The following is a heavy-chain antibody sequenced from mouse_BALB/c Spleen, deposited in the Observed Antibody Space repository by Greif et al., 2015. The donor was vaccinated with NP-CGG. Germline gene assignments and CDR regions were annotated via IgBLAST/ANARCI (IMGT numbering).Heavy chain of an antibody. CDR2: IDPANGNT. V-gene: IGHV14-3*02. Sequence: EVQLQQSGAELVKSGASVKLSCTASGFNIKDTYMHWVKQRPEQGLEWIGRIDPANGNTKYDPKFQGKATITADTSSNTAYLQLSSLTSEDTAVYYCARNDGFAYWGQGTLVTVSA. CDR1: GFNIKDTY. CDR3: ARNDGFAY. D-gene: IGHD2-12*01. J-gene: IGHJ3*01.